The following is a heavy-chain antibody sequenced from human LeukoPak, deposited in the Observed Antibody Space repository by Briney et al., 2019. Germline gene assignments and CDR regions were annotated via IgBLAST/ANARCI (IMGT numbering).Heavy chain of an antibody. Sequence: GGSLRLSCAASGFTFSDYYMSWIRQAPGKGLEWVSYISSSGSTIYYADSVKGRFTISRDNAKNSLYLQMNSLRAEDTAVYYCASARRRGSYYYYYYYMDVWGKGTTVTVSS. CDR3: ASARRRGSYYYYYYYMDV. CDR1: GFTFSDYY. CDR2: ISSSGSTI. J-gene: IGHJ6*03. V-gene: IGHV3-11*01. D-gene: IGHD5-12*01.